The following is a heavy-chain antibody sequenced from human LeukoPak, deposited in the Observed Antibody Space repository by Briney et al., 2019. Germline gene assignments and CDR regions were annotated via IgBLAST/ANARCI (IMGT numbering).Heavy chain of an antibody. Sequence: ASVKVYCKASGYTLTSSYMHWVRQAPGHGLEWLGTINPSGGSTSYAQKFQGRVTMTRDTSTSTVYMELSSLRSEDTAVYYCARPSRDYDILTGYLYYWGQGTLVTVSS. CDR3: ARPSRDYDILTGYLYY. J-gene: IGHJ4*02. CDR1: GYTLTSSY. D-gene: IGHD3-9*01. V-gene: IGHV1-46*01. CDR2: INPSGGST.